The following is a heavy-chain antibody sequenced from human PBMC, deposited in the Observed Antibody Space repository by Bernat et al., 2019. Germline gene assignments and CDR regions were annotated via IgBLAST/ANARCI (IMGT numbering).Heavy chain of an antibody. CDR3: AKDRRVVTGVGRQNFDH. CDR1: GFTFSNYA. V-gene: IGHV3-23*01. D-gene: IGHD2-21*02. Sequence: EVQLLESGGGLVQPGGSLRLSRAASGFTFSNYAMSWVRQAPGKGLEWVSTISGSGDSTYYADYVKDRFTISRDNSKNTLFLQMNSMRAEETALYYCAKDRRVVTGVGRQNFDHWGQGSLVTVSS. CDR2: ISGSGDST. J-gene: IGHJ4*02.